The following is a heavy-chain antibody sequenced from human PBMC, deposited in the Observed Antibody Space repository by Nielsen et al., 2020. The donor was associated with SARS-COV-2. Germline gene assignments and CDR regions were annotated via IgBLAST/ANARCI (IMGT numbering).Heavy chain of an antibody. CDR1: GFTISSYG. CDR2: IGDDGTGI. V-gene: IGHV3-23*01. D-gene: IGHD2-21*01. Sequence: SCAASGFTISSYGMSWVRQAPGKGLEWVSVIGDDGTGINYANSVKGRFTISRDNSKNTLYLQMNSLRAEDTAVYYCAKARAGRYPQSRILDNWAQGTLVTVSA. CDR3: AKARAGRYPQSRILDN. J-gene: IGHJ4*02.